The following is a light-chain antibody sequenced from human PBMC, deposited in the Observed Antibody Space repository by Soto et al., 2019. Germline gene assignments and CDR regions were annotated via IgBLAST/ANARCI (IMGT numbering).Light chain of an antibody. J-gene: IGKJ2*01. CDR1: QSIGSY. CDR2: AAS. V-gene: IGKV1-39*01. Sequence: DIQMTQSPSSLSASVGDRVTITCRASQSIGSYLNWYQQKPGKAPNLLIYAASSLQSGSPSRFRGSGSGTEFTLTITSLQPEDFATYYCQQSYTTPMYTFGQGTKVEIK. CDR3: QQSYTTPMYT.